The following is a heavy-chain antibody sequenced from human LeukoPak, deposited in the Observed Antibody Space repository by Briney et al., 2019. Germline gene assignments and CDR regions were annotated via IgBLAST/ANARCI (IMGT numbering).Heavy chain of an antibody. J-gene: IGHJ4*02. CDR1: GVSISSYY. CDR2: ISYSGST. CDR3: ARIGTSWFTFDD. Sequence: PSETLSLTCTVSGVSISSYYWSWIRQPPGKGLEWIGYISYSGSTNYNPSLKSRVTISVDTPKSQFSLKLSSVTAADTALYYCARIGTSWFTFDDWGQGTLVTVSS. D-gene: IGHD2-2*01. V-gene: IGHV4-59*01.